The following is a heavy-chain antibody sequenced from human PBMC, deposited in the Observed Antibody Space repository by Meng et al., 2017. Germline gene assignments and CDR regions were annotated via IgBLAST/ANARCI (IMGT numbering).Heavy chain of an antibody. V-gene: IGHV3-30*15. CDR3: ARDRSMGGASDDY. CDR2: ISYDGSYK. J-gene: IGHJ4*02. D-gene: IGHD3-16*01. CDR1: GFPFSSHA. Sequence: QVQVVESGGGVVQPGRCLRRSCAASGFPFSSHAMHWVRQAPGKGLEWVAVISYDGSYKHYADSVKGRFTISRDNSKNTLYLEMSSLRSEDTAVYYCARDRSMGGASDDYWGQGTLVTVSS.